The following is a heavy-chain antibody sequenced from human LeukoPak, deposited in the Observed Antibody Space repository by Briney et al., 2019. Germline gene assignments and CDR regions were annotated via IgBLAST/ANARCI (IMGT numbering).Heavy chain of an antibody. Sequence: GGSLRLSCAASGFTFSSYSMNWVRQAPGKGLEWVSSISSGSGYIYYADSVKGRFTISRDDAKNSLYLQMNSLRAEDTAVYYCARDVGATRRFFDYWGQGTLVTVSS. D-gene: IGHD1-26*01. CDR3: ARDVGATRRFFDY. CDR1: GFTFSSYS. J-gene: IGHJ4*02. V-gene: IGHV3-21*01. CDR2: ISSGSGYI.